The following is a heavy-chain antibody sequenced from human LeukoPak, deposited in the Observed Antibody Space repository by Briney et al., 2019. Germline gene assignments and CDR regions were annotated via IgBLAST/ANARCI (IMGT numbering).Heavy chain of an antibody. Sequence: GGSLRLSCAASGFTFSSYWMSWVRQAPGKGLEWVANIKQDESEKYYVDSVKGRFTISRDNAKSSLYLQMSSLRAEDTAVYYCARDCAVAVWTFDSWGQGTQVTVSS. V-gene: IGHV3-7*01. CDR1: GFTFSSYW. D-gene: IGHD6-19*01. CDR3: ARDCAVAVWTFDS. CDR2: IKQDESEK. J-gene: IGHJ4*02.